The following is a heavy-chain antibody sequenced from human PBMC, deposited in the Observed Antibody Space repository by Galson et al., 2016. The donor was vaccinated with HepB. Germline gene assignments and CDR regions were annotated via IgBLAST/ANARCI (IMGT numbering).Heavy chain of an antibody. CDR3: ASSDLSGWYYFDN. CDR1: GGSISSRGYY. D-gene: IGHD6-19*01. Sequence: TLSLTCTVSGGSISSRGYYWSWIRQHPGKGLEWIGYIYYSGYTHYNPSLKSRITISIDTSKNQFSLRLSSVTAADTAVYYCASSDLSGWYYFDNWGQGTLVTVSS. J-gene: IGHJ4*02. CDR2: IYYSGYT. V-gene: IGHV4-31*03.